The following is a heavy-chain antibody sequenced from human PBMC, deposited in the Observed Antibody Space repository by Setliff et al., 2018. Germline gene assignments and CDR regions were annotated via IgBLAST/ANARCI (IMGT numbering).Heavy chain of an antibody. CDR2: IYIGGSA. CDR1: GGSTSSYY. CDR3: AREQWLDPPGYYYMDV. D-gene: IGHD6-19*01. Sequence: SETLSLTCTVSGGSTSSYYWSWIRQPAGKGLEWIGHIYIGGSANYNPSLKSRVTMSIDTSKNQFSLKLNSVTAADMAVYYCAREQWLDPPGYYYMDVWAKGTKVTVSS. V-gene: IGHV4-4*07. J-gene: IGHJ6*03.